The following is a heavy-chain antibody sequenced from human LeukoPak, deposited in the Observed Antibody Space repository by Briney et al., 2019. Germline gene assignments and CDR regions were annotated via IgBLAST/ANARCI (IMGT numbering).Heavy chain of an antibody. V-gene: IGHV3-30-3*01. CDR1: GFTFSSYA. J-gene: IGHJ6*02. CDR3: ARSERKRFLEWSLDYYYGMDD. CDR2: ISYDGSNK. D-gene: IGHD3-3*01. Sequence: PGGSLRLSCAASGFTFSSYAMHWVRQAPGKGLEWVAVISYDGSNKYYADSVKGRFTISRDNSKNTLYLQMNSLRAEDTAVYYCARSERKRFLEWSLDYYYGMDDWGQGTTVTVSS.